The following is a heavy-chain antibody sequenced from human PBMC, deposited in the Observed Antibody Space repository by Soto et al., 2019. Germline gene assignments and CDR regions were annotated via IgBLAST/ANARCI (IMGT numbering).Heavy chain of an antibody. D-gene: IGHD1-26*01. CDR3: ATGDGGSYYFYGMDV. CDR1: GGTFSTFA. J-gene: IGHJ6*02. Sequence: QVQLVQSGAEVKKPGSSVKVSCKSSGGTFSTFAFSWVRQAPGQGLEWVGGISPVFGTPNYAQRFQGRVTIMADKYTRTAYMELTSLRSEDTAVYYCATGDGGSYYFYGMDVCGQGTTVTVSS. V-gene: IGHV1-69*06. CDR2: ISPVFGTP.